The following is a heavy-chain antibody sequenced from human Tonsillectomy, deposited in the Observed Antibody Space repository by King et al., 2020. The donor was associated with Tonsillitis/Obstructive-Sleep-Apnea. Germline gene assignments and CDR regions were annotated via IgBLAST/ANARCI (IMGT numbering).Heavy chain of an antibody. CDR1: RGSISTNNYF. D-gene: IGHD4-11*01. Sequence: LQLQEAGPKLVKPSETLSLTCTFSRGSISTNNYFWGWIRQPPGQGLGWIGSMYFTGTTFYNQSLKSRVTITVYPSTNQCSLNVTSVTAADTAVDYCARGDPYIGWFDPGGQGPLVTVSS. J-gene: IGHJ5*02. CDR2: MYFTGTT. V-gene: IGHV4-39*07. CDR3: ARGDPYIGWFDP.